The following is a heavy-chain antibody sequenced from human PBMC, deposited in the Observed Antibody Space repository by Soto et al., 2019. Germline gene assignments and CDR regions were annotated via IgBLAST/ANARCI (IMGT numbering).Heavy chain of an antibody. CDR1: GDSITTYKW. J-gene: IGHJ6*02. D-gene: IGHD7-27*01. V-gene: IGHV4-4*02. Sequence: LSLTCGVSGDSITTYKWWTWVRQTPGKGLEWIGEIYNSGNTRYNPSLKSRVTISKDTSKNELSLKLNSVTVADTAVYYCATCQLGEYYYAMDIWGQGTTVTVSS. CDR3: ATCQLGEYYYAMDI. CDR2: IYNSGNT.